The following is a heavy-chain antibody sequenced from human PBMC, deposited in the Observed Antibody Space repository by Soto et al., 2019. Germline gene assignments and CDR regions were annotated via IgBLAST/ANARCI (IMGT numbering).Heavy chain of an antibody. CDR3: ARDKGRMGGYYFDY. Sequence: PSETLSLTCTVSGGSISSGDCYWSWIRQPPGKGLEWIGYIYYSGSTYYNPSLKSRVTISVDTSKNQFSLKLSSVTAADTAVYYCARDKGRMGGYYFDYWGQGTLVTVSS. V-gene: IGHV4-30-4*01. D-gene: IGHD3-16*01. J-gene: IGHJ4*02. CDR2: IYYSGST. CDR1: GGSISSGDCY.